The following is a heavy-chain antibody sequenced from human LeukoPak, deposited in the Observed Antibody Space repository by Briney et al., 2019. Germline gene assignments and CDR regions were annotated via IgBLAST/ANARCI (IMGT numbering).Heavy chain of an antibody. CDR3: ARGALYQYYMDV. CDR2: ISSSGGTI. J-gene: IGHJ6*03. Sequence: GGSLRLSCAASGFTFSDYHMSWIRQASGKGLEWVSYISSSGGTISYADSVKGRFTISRDNAKKSLYLQMNSLRADDTAVYYCARGALYQYYMDVWGKGTTVTVSS. CDR1: GFTFSDYH. V-gene: IGHV3-11*04.